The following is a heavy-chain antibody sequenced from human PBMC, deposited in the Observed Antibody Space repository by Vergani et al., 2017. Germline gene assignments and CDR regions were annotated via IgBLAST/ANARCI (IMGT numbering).Heavy chain of an antibody. V-gene: IGHV4-30-2*01. D-gene: IGHD5-12*01. CDR3: ARGGGYDSEKLLDY. CDR1: GGSISSGGYS. Sequence: QVQLQESGSGLVKPSQTLSLTCAVSGGSISSGGYSWSWIRQPPGKGLEWIGYIYHSGSTYYNPSLKSRVTISVDRSKNQFSLKLSSVTAADTAVYYCARGGGYDSEKLLDYWGQGTLVTVSS. J-gene: IGHJ4*02. CDR2: IYHSGST.